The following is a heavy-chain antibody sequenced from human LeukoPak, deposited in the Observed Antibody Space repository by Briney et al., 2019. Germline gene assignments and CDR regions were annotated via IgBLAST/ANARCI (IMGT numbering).Heavy chain of an antibody. Sequence: SETLSLTCAVYGGSFSGYYWGWIRQPPGKGLEWIGSIYYSGSTYYNPSLKSRVTISVDTSKNQFSLKLSSVTAADTAVYYCARHAVAWQLVGSLGYWGQGTLVTVSS. V-gene: IGHV4-39*01. D-gene: IGHD6-6*01. J-gene: IGHJ4*02. CDR2: IYYSGST. CDR3: ARHAVAWQLVGSLGY. CDR1: GGSFSGYY.